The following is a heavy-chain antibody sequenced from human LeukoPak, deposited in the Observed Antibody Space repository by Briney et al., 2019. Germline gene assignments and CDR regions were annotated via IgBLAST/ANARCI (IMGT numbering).Heavy chain of an antibody. CDR2: ISYDGSNK. D-gene: IGHD3-16*01. J-gene: IGHJ4*02. V-gene: IGHV3-30*04. Sequence: GGSLRVSCAASGFTFSSYAMHWVRQAPGKGLEWVAVISYDGSNKYYADSVKGRFTISRDNSKNTLYLQMNSLRAEDTAVYYCARDDWGEPPTIDYWGQGTLVTVSS. CDR3: ARDDWGEPPTIDY. CDR1: GFTFSSYA.